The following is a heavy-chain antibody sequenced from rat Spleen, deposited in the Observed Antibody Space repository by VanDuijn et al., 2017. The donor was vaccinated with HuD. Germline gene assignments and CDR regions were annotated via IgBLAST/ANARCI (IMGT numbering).Heavy chain of an antibody. J-gene: IGHJ3*01. Sequence: VQLVESGGGLVQPSQTLSLTCTVSGFSLSSNGVSWVRQPPGKGLEWIAAISSGGITYYNSALKSRLSISRDTSKSQVFLKMSSLQTEDTATYYCVRDHGYSSYEVWFTYWGQGTLVTVSS. CDR3: VRDHGYSSYEVWFTY. D-gene: IGHD1-2*01. CDR1: GFSLSSNG. CDR2: ISSGGIT. V-gene: IGHV2S12*01.